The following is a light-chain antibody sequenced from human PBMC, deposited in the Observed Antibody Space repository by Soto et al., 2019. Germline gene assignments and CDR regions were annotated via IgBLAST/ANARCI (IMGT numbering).Light chain of an antibody. J-gene: IGLJ2*01. Sequence: QSVLTQPPSVSGAPGQRVTISCTGSSSNIGAGYDVHWYQQLPGTAPKLLIYGNSNRPSGVPDRFSGSKSGTSASLAITGLQDEDVADYYCQSYDSRLSGSVVFGGGTKLTVL. CDR3: QSYDSRLSGSVV. CDR1: SSNIGAGYD. V-gene: IGLV1-40*01. CDR2: GNS.